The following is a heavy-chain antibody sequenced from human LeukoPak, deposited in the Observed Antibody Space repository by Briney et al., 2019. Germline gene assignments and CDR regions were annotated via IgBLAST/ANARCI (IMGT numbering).Heavy chain of an antibody. CDR1: GFTFSSYG. J-gene: IGHJ4*02. V-gene: IGHV3-30*19. CDR2: ISYDGSNK. Sequence: PGRSLRLSCAASGFTFSSYGMHWVRQAPGKGLEWVAVISYDGSNKYYADSVKGRFTISRDNSKNTLYLQMNSLRAEDTAVYYCARDLSLEFDYWGQGTLVTVSS. D-gene: IGHD3-3*01. CDR3: ARDLSLEFDY.